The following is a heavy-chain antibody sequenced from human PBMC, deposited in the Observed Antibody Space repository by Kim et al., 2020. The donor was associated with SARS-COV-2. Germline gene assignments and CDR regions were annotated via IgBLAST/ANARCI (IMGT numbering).Heavy chain of an antibody. D-gene: IGHD6-25*01. CDR2: IYSGGST. Sequence: GGSLRLSCAASGFTVSSNYMSWVRQAPGKGLEWVSVIYSGGSTYYADSVKGRFTISRDNSKNTLYLQMNSLRAEDTAVYYCARLLPSGCLDYWGQGTLVTVSS. V-gene: IGHV3-53*01. CDR3: ARLLPSGCLDY. CDR1: GFTVSSNY. J-gene: IGHJ4*02.